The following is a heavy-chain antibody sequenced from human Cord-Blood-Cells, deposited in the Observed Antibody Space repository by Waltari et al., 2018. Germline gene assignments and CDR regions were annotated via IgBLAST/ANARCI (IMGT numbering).Heavy chain of an antibody. CDR3: ASLTVPTDYGDYEDY. V-gene: IGHV1-8*01. D-gene: IGHD4-17*01. CDR1: GYTLTSYD. Sequence: QVQLVQSGAQVKKPAASVKVSGKASGYTLTSYDINWVRRSNGQGLAWMGWMNPNSGNTGYAQKFQGRVTMTRNTSISTAYMELSSLRSEDTAVYYCASLTVPTDYGDYEDYWGQGTLVTVSS. CDR2: MNPNSGNT. J-gene: IGHJ4*02.